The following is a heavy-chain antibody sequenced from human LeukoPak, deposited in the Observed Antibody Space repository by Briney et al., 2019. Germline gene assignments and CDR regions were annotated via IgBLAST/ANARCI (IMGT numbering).Heavy chain of an antibody. D-gene: IGHD6-19*01. CDR2: TYYRSKWYY. Sequence: SQTLSLTCAISGESVSSLNGAWNWIRQSPSRGLEWLGRTYYRSKWYYDYAESVKGRITINPDTSKNQFSLQLTSVTPEDTAAYYCARDEGNSGGYTFDYWGQGTLVTVSS. CDR3: ARDEGNSGGYTFDY. V-gene: IGHV6-1*01. J-gene: IGHJ4*02. CDR1: GESVSSLNGA.